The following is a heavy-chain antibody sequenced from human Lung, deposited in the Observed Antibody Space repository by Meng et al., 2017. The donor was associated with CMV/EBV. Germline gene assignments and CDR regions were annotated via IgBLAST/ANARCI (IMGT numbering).Heavy chain of an antibody. CDR1: GGSFSGYY. CDR2: INHSGST. CDR3: ARAGRSYGMDV. J-gene: IGHJ6*02. V-gene: IGHV4-34*01. Sequence: WXTXSLTCAVYGGSFSGYYWSWIRQPPGKGLEWIGEINHSGSTNYNPSLKSRVTISVDTSKNQFFLKLSSVTAADTAVYYCARAGRSYGMDVLGQGTTVTVSS.